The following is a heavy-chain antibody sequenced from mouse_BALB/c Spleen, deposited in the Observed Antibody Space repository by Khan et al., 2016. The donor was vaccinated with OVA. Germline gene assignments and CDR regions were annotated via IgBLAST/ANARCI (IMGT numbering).Heavy chain of an antibody. V-gene: IGHV2-9*02. CDR2: IWAGGST. CDR1: GFSLTSHG. Sequence: QVQLKESGPGLVVPSQSLSITCTVSGFSLTSHGVHWVRQPPGKGLEWLGVIWAGGSTNYNSALMSRLSISKDSSKGQVFLKMNSLQTDDTAMYYCARNREPDYFDYWGHGTTLTVSS. J-gene: IGHJ2*01. CDR3: ARNREPDYFDY.